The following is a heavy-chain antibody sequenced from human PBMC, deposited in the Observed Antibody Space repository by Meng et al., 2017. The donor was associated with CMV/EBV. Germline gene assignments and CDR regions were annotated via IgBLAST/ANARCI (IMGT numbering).Heavy chain of an antibody. J-gene: IGHJ4*02. Sequence: QVQLVQSGPEGKKPGAPEKVSCKASGYTFNTLGISWVRQAPGQGLEWMGWISGYNGVTNYAPKMQGKVTMTTDPSTSTAYLELRSLRSDDTAVYFCARDASFYYDSTGYHSAYWGQGTLVTVSS. CDR1: GYTFNTLG. CDR3: ARDASFYYDSTGYHSAY. V-gene: IGHV1-18*01. D-gene: IGHD3-22*01. CDR2: ISGYNGVT.